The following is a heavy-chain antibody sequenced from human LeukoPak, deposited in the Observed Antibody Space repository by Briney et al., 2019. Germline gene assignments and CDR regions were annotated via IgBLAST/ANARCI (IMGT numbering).Heavy chain of an antibody. CDR3: AKSYYDSSGYYLPYFDY. CDR1: GFTVSSNY. CDR2: IYSGGST. V-gene: IGHV3-66*01. D-gene: IGHD3-22*01. Sequence: GGSLRLSCAASGFTVSSNYMSWVRQAPGKGLEWVSVIYSGGSTYYADSVKGRFTISRDNSKNTLYLQMNSLRAEDTAVYYCAKSYYDSSGYYLPYFDYWGQGTLVTVSS. J-gene: IGHJ4*02.